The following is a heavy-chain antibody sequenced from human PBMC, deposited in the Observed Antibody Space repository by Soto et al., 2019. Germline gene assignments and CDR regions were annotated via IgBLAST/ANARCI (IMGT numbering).Heavy chain of an antibody. CDR2: IYYSGST. J-gene: IGHJ5*02. CDR1: GGSVSSGSYC. Sequence: SETLSLTCTVSGGSVSSGSYCWSWIRQPPGKGLEWIGSIYYSGSTYYNPSLKSRVTISVDTSKNQFSLKLSSVTAADTAVYYCASLPYCSSTSCYRAGAWGQGTLVTVSS. D-gene: IGHD2-2*01. V-gene: IGHV4-39*01. CDR3: ASLPYCSSTSCYRAGA.